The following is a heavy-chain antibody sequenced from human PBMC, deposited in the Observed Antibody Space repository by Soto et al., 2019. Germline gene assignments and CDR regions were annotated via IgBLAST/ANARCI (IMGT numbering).Heavy chain of an antibody. CDR2: ISGSGGST. J-gene: IGHJ4*02. V-gene: IGHV3-23*01. CDR3: AKVPVAATGRFDY. CDR1: GFTFSNYA. Sequence: PGGSLRLSCAGSGFTFSNYAMSWVRQAPGKGLAWVSAISGSGGSTYYADSVKGRFTISRDNSKNTLYLQMNSLRAEDTALYYCAKVPVAATGRFDYWGQGTLVTVSS. D-gene: IGHD1-26*01.